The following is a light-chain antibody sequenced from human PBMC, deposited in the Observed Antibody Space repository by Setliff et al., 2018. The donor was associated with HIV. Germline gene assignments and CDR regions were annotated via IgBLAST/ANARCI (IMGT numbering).Light chain of an antibody. Sequence: QSALTQPASVSGSPGQSITISCTGSISDVGGYYYVSWYQQYPGKAPKVLIYEVSNRPSGISNRFSGSKSGNTASLTISGLQAEDEADYYCCSYAGSYVFGTGTKVTVL. CDR2: EVS. V-gene: IGLV2-14*01. CDR3: CSYAGSYV. J-gene: IGLJ1*01. CDR1: ISDVGGYYY.